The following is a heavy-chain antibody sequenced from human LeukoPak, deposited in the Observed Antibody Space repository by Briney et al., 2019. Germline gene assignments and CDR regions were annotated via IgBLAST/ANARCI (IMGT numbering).Heavy chain of an antibody. D-gene: IGHD3-10*01. CDR3: ARVSSGRIDY. CDR1: GGSISSGGYS. V-gene: IGHV4-30-2*01. CDR2: IYHSGST. J-gene: IGHJ4*02. Sequence: SQTLSLTCAVSGGSISSGGYSWSWIRQPPGKGLEWIGYIYHSGSTYYNPSLKSRVTISVDRSKNQFSLKLSSVTAADTAVHYCARVSSGRIDYWGQGTLVTVSS.